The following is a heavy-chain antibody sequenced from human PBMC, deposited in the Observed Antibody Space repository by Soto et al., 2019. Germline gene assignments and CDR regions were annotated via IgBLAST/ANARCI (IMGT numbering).Heavy chain of an antibody. CDR1: GGSVSRGSYY. D-gene: IGHD1-26*01. V-gene: IGHV4-61*01. J-gene: IGHJ6*02. Sequence: SETLSLTCTVSGGSVSRGSYYWSWIRQPPGKGLEWIGYIYYSGSTNYNPSLKSRVTISVDTSKNQFSLKLSSVTAADTAVYYCARHVGGMDVWGQGNTVTVSS. CDR2: IYYSGST. CDR3: ARHVGGMDV.